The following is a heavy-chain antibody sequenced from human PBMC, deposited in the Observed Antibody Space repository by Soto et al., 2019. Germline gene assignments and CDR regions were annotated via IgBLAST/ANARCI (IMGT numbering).Heavy chain of an antibody. CDR1: GYTFTSYD. CDR2: MNPNSGNT. V-gene: IGHV1-8*01. CDR3: ARARLFYGDYAAFDI. D-gene: IGHD4-17*01. Sequence: ASVKVSCKAYGYTFTSYDINWVRQATGQGLEWMGWMNPNSGNTGYAQKFQGRVTMTRNTSISTASMELSSLRSEDTAVYYCARARLFYGDYAAFDIWGQGTMVTVSS. J-gene: IGHJ3*02.